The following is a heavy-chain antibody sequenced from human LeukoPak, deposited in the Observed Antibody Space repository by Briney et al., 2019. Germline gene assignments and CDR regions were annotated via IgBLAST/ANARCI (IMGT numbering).Heavy chain of an antibody. CDR3: ARDPVGAPNDAFDI. J-gene: IGHJ3*02. V-gene: IGHV4-39*07. D-gene: IGHD1-26*01. CDR1: GGSISSSSYY. CDR2: IYYSGST. Sequence: SETLSLTCTVSGGSISSSSYYWGWIRQPPGKGLEWIGSIYYSGSTYYNPSLKSRVTISVDKSKNQFSLNLSSVTAADTAVYYCARDPVGAPNDAFDIWGQGTMVTVSS.